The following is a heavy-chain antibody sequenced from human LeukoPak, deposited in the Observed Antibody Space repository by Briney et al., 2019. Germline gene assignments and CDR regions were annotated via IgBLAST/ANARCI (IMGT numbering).Heavy chain of an antibody. CDR1: GYSMSSGYY. CDR3: ARDMGYGDYVRLGDY. V-gene: IGHV4-38-2*02. D-gene: IGHD4-17*01. J-gene: IGHJ4*02. CDR2: IYHSGST. Sequence: SEALSLTCAVSGYSMSSGYYWGWIRQPPGKGLEWIGGIYHSGSTYYNPSLKSRVTISVDRSKNQFSLKVNSVTAADTAVYYCARDMGYGDYVRLGDYWGQGTLVTVSS.